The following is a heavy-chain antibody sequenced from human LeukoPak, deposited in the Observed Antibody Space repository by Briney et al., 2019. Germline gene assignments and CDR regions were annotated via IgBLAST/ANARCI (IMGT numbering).Heavy chain of an antibody. CDR3: ARDRYYYDSRPSEVYYYYGTDV. CDR1: GGTFSSYA. J-gene: IGHJ6*02. Sequence: ASVKVSCKASGGTFSSYAISWVRQAPGQGLEWMGGIIPIFGTANYAQKFQGRVTITADESTSTAYMEPSSLRSEDTAVCYCARDRYYYDSRPSEVYYYYGTDVWGQGTTVTVSS. CDR2: IIPIFGTA. D-gene: IGHD3-22*01. V-gene: IGHV1-69*01.